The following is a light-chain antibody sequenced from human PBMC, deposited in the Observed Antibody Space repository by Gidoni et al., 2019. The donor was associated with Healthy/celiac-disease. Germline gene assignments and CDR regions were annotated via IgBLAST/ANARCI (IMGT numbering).Light chain of an antibody. CDR1: QGISSY. J-gene: IGKJ2*01. CDR3: QQLNSYHMYT. Sequence: DIQLTQSPSFLSASVGDRVTITCWASQGISSYLTWYQQNPGKAPKLLIYAASTLQSGVPSGFSGSGSGTEFTLTISRLQPEDFATYYCQQLNSYHMYTFGQGTKLEIK. CDR2: AAS. V-gene: IGKV1-9*01.